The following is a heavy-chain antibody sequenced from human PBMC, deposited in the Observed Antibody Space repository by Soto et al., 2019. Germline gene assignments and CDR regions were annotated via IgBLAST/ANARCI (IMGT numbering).Heavy chain of an antibody. CDR1: GGPVGYTSFY. D-gene: IGHD6-13*01. V-gene: IGHV4-39*02. J-gene: IGHJ1*01. CDR3: ARDTSSTSLRAEYFQF. Sequence: TSETLSLTCDVSGGPVGYTSFYWGWLRQSPGKGLEWIGSVHHSVTTYYNPSLKGRVTISMDTSKNQFSLRLTSVTAADTAVYYCARDTSSTSLRAEYFQFWGQGTQVTSPQ. CDR2: VHHSVTT.